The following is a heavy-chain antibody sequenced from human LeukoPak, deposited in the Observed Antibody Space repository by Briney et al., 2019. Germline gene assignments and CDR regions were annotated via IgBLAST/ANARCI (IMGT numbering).Heavy chain of an antibody. D-gene: IGHD3-16*01. CDR1: GFTFSGHN. J-gene: IGHJ4*02. V-gene: IGHV3-48*04. CDR2: VSISSGTI. CDR3: ARAMSTFGGVRNYFDS. Sequence: GGSLRLSCAASGFTFSGHNMKWVRPAPGEGLGWVLFVSISSGTIYYADSVNGRFRISRDNAKSSLDLEMNSLRAEDTAVYYCARAMSTFGGVRNYFDSWGQGTLVTVSS.